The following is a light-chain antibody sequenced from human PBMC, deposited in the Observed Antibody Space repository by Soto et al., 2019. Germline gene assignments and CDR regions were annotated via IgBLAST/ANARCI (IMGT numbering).Light chain of an antibody. CDR1: QSVLYSSNNKNY. CDR2: WTS. J-gene: IGKJ4*01. Sequence: DIVMTQSPDSLAVSLGERATINCKSSQSVLYSSNNKNYLAWYQQKPGQPPKLPMYWTSTRESGVPDRFSGSGSGADFTRTISSLQAEDVAVYYCQQYYSTPLTFGGGTKVEIK. V-gene: IGKV4-1*01. CDR3: QQYYSTPLT.